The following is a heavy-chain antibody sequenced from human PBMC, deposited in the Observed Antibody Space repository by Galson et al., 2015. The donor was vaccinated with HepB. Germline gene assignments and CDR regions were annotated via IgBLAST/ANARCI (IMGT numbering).Heavy chain of an antibody. V-gene: IGHV1-46*03. CDR3: ARARIVVVITYGRDAFDI. D-gene: IGHD3-22*01. CDR1: GFTFSSYW. CDR2: INPSGGST. Sequence: SCAASGFTFSSYWMHWVRQAPGQGLEWMGIINPSGGSTSYAQKFQGRVTMTRDTSTSTVYMELSSLRSEDTAVYYCARARIVVVITYGRDAFDIWGQGTMVTVSS. J-gene: IGHJ3*02.